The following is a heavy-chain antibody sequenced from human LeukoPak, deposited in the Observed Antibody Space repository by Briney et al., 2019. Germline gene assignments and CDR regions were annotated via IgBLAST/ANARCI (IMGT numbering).Heavy chain of an antibody. J-gene: IGHJ4*02. CDR1: GFTFSSYG. D-gene: IGHD3-10*01. CDR2: IRYDGSNK. Sequence: GGSLRLSCAASGFTFSSYGMHWVRQAPGKGLEWVAFIRYDGSNKYYADSVKGRFTISRDNSKNTLYLQMNSLRAEDTAVYYCAKDKYVLWFGELGKYYFDYWGQGTLVTVSS. V-gene: IGHV3-30*02. CDR3: AKDKYVLWFGELGKYYFDY.